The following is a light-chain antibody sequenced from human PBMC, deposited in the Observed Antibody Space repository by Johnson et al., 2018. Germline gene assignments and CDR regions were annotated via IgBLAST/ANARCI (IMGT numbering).Light chain of an antibody. CDR3: GTWDSSLTAGNV. V-gene: IGLV1-51*02. J-gene: IGLJ1*01. Sequence: QSVLTQPPSVSAAPGQKVTISCSGSSSNIGNNYVSWYQQLPGTAPKLLIYENNKRPSGIPDRFSGSQSGTSATLGITGLQTGGEADYYCGTWDSSLTAGNVFGTGTKVTVL. CDR2: ENN. CDR1: SSNIGNNY.